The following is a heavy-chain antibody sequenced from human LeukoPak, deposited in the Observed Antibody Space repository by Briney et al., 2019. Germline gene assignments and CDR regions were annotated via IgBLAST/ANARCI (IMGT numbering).Heavy chain of an antibody. Sequence: PSETLSLTCTVSGGSISSSSYYWGWIRQPPGKGLEWIRSIYYSGSTYYNPSLKSRVTISVDTSKNQFSLKLSSVTAADTAVYYCARRYGSEQDAFDIWGQGTMVTVSS. J-gene: IGHJ3*02. CDR2: IYYSGST. D-gene: IGHD3-10*01. V-gene: IGHV4-39*01. CDR1: GGSISSSSYY. CDR3: ARRYGSEQDAFDI.